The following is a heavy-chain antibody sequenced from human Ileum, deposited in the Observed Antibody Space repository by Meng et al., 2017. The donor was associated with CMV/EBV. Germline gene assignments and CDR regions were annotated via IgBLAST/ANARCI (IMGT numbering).Heavy chain of an antibody. V-gene: IGHV1-2*02. CDR3: ARVRDYHFWSGYYDGGDLDGAFDI. Sequence: ASVKVSCKASGYTFIGYYIHWVRQAPGQGLEWMGWINPNSGGTKYVQKFQDRVTMTRDTSITTAYMELSSLRSDDTAVYYCARVRDYHFWSGYYDGGDLDGAFDIWGQGTMVTVSS. D-gene: IGHD3-3*01. CDR2: INPNSGGT. J-gene: IGHJ3*02. CDR1: GYTFIGYY.